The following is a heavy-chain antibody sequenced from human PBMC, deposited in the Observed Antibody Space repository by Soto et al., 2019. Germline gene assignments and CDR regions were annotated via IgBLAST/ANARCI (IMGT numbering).Heavy chain of an antibody. CDR1: GFTFSSYS. Sequence: PGGSLRLSCAASGFTFSSYSMNWVRQAPGKGLEWVSYISSSSSTIYYADSVKGRFTISRDNAKNSLYLQMNSLRDEDTAVYYCASAPKFAYYYYGMDVWGQGTTVTVSS. J-gene: IGHJ6*02. CDR3: ASAPKFAYYYYGMDV. CDR2: ISSSSSTI. D-gene: IGHD3-10*01. V-gene: IGHV3-48*02.